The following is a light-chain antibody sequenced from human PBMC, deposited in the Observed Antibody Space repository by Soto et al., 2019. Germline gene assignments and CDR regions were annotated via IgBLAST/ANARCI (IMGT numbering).Light chain of an antibody. Sequence: ERVMTRSPATLSVSPGDRVTLSCRASQSVRSNSAWYQQKPGRAPRXLLYGASIRAYGIPDRFSGSGSGTDFSLTISRLEPEDFAVYYCQQYGSSPKTFGQGTKVDIK. J-gene: IGKJ1*01. CDR1: QSVRSN. CDR3: QQYGSSPKT. CDR2: GAS. V-gene: IGKV3-20*01.